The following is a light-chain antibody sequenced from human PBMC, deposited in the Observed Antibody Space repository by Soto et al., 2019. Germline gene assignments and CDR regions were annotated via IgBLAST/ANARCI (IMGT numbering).Light chain of an antibody. CDR3: QHYVNLPLT. V-gene: IGKV1-33*01. CDR2: EAS. CDR1: QDIINY. J-gene: IGKJ4*01. Sequence: DIQMTQSPSSLSASVGDRVTITCQASQDIINYLNWYQQKPGKAPKLLIYEASSLETGVPSRFRGGGSGTHFTFTISSLQPEDFATYYCQHYVNLPLTFGGGTKLEVK.